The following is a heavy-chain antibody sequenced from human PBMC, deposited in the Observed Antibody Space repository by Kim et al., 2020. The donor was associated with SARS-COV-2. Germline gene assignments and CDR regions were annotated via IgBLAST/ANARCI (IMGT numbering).Heavy chain of an antibody. CDR1: GYIFTKYH. D-gene: IGHD6-25*01. J-gene: IGHJ6*02. CDR3: AREPRHIAAAYYAADV. Sequence: ASVKVSCKASGYIFTKYHMHWVRQAPGQGLQWMGMINPISGSTTYAQKFQGRVTMTRDTSTTTVYMELSSLRSEDTAVYYCAREPRHIAAAYYAADVWG. V-gene: IGHV1-46*01. CDR2: INPISGST.